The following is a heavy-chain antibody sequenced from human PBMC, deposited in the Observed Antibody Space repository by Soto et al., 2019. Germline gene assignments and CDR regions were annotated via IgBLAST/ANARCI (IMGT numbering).Heavy chain of an antibody. CDR1: GFTFSSYS. Sequence: PGGSLILSCAAYGFTFSSYSMSWVRQAPGKGLEWVSAISGSGGSTYYADSVKGRFTISRDNSKNTLYLQMNSLRAEDTAVYYCATHDGVRGDLDYWGQGTLVTVSS. V-gene: IGHV3-23*01. CDR3: ATHDGVRGDLDY. CDR2: ISGSGGST. J-gene: IGHJ4*02. D-gene: IGHD3-10*01.